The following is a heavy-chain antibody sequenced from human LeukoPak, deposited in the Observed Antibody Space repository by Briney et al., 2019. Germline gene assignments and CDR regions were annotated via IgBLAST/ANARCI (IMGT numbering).Heavy chain of an antibody. CDR1: GYTFTSYY. CDR2: INPSGGST. D-gene: IGHD3-3*01. J-gene: IGHJ5*02. V-gene: IGHV1-46*01. CDR3: ARERVEAITILGVVINWFDP. Sequence: ASVKVSCKASGYTFTSYYMHWVRQAPRQGLEWMGIINPSGGSTSYAQKFQGRVTMTRDTSTSTVYMELSSLRSEDTAVYYCARERVEAITILGVVINWFDPWGQGTLVTVSS.